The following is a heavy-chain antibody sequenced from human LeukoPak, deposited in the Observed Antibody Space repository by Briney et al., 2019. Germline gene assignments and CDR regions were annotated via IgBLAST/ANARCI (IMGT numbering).Heavy chain of an antibody. V-gene: IGHV3-7*01. D-gene: IGHD6-6*01. J-gene: IGHJ3*02. CDR1: GFTFSSYA. CDR3: AWISARNAFDI. CDR2: VRHDANEK. Sequence: GGSLRLSCAASGFTFSSYAMSWVRQAPGKGLEWVANVRHDANEKYYVGSVKGRFTISRDNAKNSLYLQMNSLRADDTAIYYCAWISARNAFDIWGQGTMVTVSS.